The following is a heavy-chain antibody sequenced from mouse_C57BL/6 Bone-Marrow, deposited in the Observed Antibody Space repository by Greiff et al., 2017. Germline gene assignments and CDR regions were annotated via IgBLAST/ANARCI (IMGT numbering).Heavy chain of an antibody. CDR2: ISYDGSN. Sequence: EVQLVESGPGLVKPSQSLSLTCSVTGYSITSGYYWNWIRQFPGNKLEWMGYISYDGSNNYNPSLKNRISITRDTSKNQFFLKLNSVTTEDTATYYCAIYYSNYGGGNYWGQGTTLTVSS. CDR1: GYSITSGYY. J-gene: IGHJ2*01. CDR3: AIYYSNYGGGNY. D-gene: IGHD2-5*01. V-gene: IGHV3-6*01.